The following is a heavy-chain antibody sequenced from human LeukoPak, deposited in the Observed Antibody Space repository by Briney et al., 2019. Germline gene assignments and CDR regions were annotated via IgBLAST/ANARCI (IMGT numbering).Heavy chain of an antibody. V-gene: IGHV4-61*08. CDR3: ARLVKYSSPPYFDY. CDR1: GGSISSGDYY. J-gene: IGHJ4*02. CDR2: IYYSGST. Sequence: KPSETLSLTCTVSGGSISSGDYYWSWIRQPPGKGLEWIGYIYYSGSTNYNPSLKSRVTISVDTSKNQFSLKLSSVTAADTAVYYCARLVKYSSPPYFDYWGQGTLVTVSS. D-gene: IGHD6-6*01.